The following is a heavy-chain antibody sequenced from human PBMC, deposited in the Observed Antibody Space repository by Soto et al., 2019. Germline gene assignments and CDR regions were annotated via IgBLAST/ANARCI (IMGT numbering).Heavy chain of an antibody. CDR1: GFTFSSYG. Sequence: QVQLVESGGGVVQPGRSLRLSCAASGFTFSSYGMHWVRQAPGKGLEWVAVISYDGSNKYYADSVKGRFTISRDNSKNTLYLQMNSLRAEDTAVYYCEKGYFQHWGQGTLVTVSS. J-gene: IGHJ1*01. CDR3: EKGYFQH. V-gene: IGHV3-30*18. CDR2: ISYDGSNK.